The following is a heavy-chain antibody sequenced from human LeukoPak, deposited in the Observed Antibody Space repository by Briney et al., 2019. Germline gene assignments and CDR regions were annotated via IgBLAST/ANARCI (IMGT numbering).Heavy chain of an antibody. Sequence: GESLKISCKGSGYSFTRYWIGWVRQMPGKGLEWMGIIYPGDSDTRYSPSFQGQVTISADKSISTAYLQWSSLKASDTAMYYCARTGGRVGATGDFDYWGQGTLVTVSS. CDR3: ARTGGRVGATGDFDY. CDR2: IYPGDSDT. D-gene: IGHD1-26*01. J-gene: IGHJ4*02. V-gene: IGHV5-51*01. CDR1: GYSFTRYW.